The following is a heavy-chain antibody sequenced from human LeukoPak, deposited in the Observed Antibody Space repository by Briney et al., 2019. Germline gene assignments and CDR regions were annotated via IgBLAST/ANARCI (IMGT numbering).Heavy chain of an antibody. D-gene: IGHD6-19*01. CDR2: VNPNSGGT. V-gene: IGHV1-2*02. Sequence: ASVKVSCKASGYTFTGYYMHWVRQAPGQGLEWMGWVNPNSGGTNYAQKFQGRVTMTRDTSISTAYMELSRLRFDDTAVYYCARGYSSGRYPCDYWGQGTLVTVSS. CDR1: GYTFTGYY. J-gene: IGHJ4*02. CDR3: ARGYSSGRYPCDY.